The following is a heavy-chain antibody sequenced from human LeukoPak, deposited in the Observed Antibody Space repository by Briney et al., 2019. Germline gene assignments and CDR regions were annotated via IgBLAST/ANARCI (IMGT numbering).Heavy chain of an antibody. CDR2: IYTSGST. CDR1: GGSISSGSYY. Sequence: SETLSLTCTVSGGSISSGSYYWSWIRQPAGKGLEWIGRIYTSGSTNYNPSLKSRVTISVDTSKNQFSLKLSSVTAADTAVYYCARAGPFGNWFDPWGQGTLVTVSS. V-gene: IGHV4-61*02. J-gene: IGHJ5*02. D-gene: IGHD3-10*01. CDR3: ARAGPFGNWFDP.